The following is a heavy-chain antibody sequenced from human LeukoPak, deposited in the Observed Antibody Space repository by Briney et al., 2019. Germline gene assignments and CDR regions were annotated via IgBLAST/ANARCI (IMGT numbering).Heavy chain of an antibody. J-gene: IGHJ6*02. V-gene: IGHV4-59*01. CDR3: ARDRYCSSTSCYVSDYGMDV. CDR1: GGSISSYY. Sequence: PSETLSLTCTVSGGSISSYYWSWIRQPPGKGLEWIGYIYYSGSTNYNPSLKSRVTISVDTSKNQFSLKLSSVTAADTAVYYCARDRYCSSTSCYVSDYGMDVWGQGTTVTVSS. CDR2: IYYSGST. D-gene: IGHD2-2*01.